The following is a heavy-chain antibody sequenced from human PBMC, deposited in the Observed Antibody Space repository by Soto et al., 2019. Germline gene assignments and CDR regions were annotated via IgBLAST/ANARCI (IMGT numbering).Heavy chain of an antibody. J-gene: IGHJ5*02. V-gene: IGHV5-51*01. CDR2: IYPADSDT. CDR1: GHSFTTNW. D-gene: IGHD1-26*01. CDR3: ARVINWEFVP. Sequence: PGESLKISCKGSGHSFTTNWIGWVRQMPGKGLEWMGVIYPADSDTRYSPSFQGQVTISADKSISTAYLQWSSLKASDTAMYYCARVINWEFVPWGQGTLVTVSS.